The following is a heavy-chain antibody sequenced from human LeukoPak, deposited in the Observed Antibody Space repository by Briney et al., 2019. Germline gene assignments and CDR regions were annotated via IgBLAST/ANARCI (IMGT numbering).Heavy chain of an antibody. Sequence: PRGSLRLSCAATGFTFSSYEMNWVRQAPRKGLDRASYISSSGSTIYYAASVKGRFTMSRDNAKNSLYLQMNSLRAEDTAVYHCARGPLIAVTGTGYWGQGTLVTVSS. J-gene: IGHJ4*02. CDR2: ISSSGSTI. V-gene: IGHV3-48*03. CDR3: ARGPLIAVTGTGY. D-gene: IGHD6-19*01. CDR1: GFTFSSYE.